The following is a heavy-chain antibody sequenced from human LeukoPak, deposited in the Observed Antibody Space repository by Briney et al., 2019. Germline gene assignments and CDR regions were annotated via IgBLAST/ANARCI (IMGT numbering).Heavy chain of an antibody. V-gene: IGHV3-23*01. CDR2: IGTGGDT. D-gene: IGHD2-15*01. CDR1: GFTFNIYP. J-gene: IGHJ4*02. CDR3: AKSRVVDRRGYFDY. Sequence: PGGSLRLPCVASGFTFNIYPMTWVRQCPEKGLEWVSTIGTGGDTYYADSVKGRFTISRDDSKNTLYLQMHSLGAEDTAVYYCAKSRVVDRRGYFDYWGQGTLVTVSS.